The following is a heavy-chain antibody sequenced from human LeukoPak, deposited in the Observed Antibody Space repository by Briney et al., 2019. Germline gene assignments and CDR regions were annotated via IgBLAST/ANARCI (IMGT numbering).Heavy chain of an antibody. J-gene: IGHJ4*02. CDR2: IKQDGSEK. V-gene: IGHV3-7*01. Sequence: GGSLRLSCAASGFSFSNYWMSWVRQVPGKGLEWVANIKQDGSEKYCVDSVKGRFTISRDNAKNSLYLQMNSLRAEDTAVYYCATRLYSSGWPYGDTDYFDYWGQGTLVTVSS. CDR1: GFSFSNYW. CDR3: ATRLYSSGWPYGDTDYFDY. D-gene: IGHD6-19*01.